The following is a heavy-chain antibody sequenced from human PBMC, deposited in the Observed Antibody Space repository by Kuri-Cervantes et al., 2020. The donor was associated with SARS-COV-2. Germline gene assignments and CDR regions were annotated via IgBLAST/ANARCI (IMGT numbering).Heavy chain of an antibody. V-gene: IGHV1-69*10. CDR1: GYTFTSYG. Sequence: SVKVSCKASGYTFTSYGISWVRQAPGQGLEWMGGIIPNLDIANYAQKFQGRVTITADKFTSTAYMELSSLRSEDTAVYYCARAEKYGGHNSYFDYWGQGTLVTVSS. D-gene: IGHD5-12*01. J-gene: IGHJ4*02. CDR2: IIPNLDIA. CDR3: ARAEKYGGHNSYFDY.